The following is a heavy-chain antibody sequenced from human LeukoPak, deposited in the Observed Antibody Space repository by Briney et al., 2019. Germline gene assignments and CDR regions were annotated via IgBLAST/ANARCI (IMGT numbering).Heavy chain of an antibody. CDR2: ISSSSSYI. Sequence: GGSLRLPCAASGFTFSSYAMNWVRQAPGKGLEWVSSISSSSSYIYYADSVKGRFTISRDNAKNSLYLQVNSLRAEDTAVYYCARSGVVVDALERGVANWFDPWGQGTLVTVSS. D-gene: IGHD2-15*01. V-gene: IGHV3-21*01. J-gene: IGHJ5*02. CDR1: GFTFSSYA. CDR3: ARSGVVVDALERGVANWFDP.